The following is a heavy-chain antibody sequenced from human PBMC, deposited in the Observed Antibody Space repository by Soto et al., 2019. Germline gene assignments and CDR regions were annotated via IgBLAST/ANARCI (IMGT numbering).Heavy chain of an antibody. J-gene: IGHJ5*02. CDR2: ISPYNGDT. Sequence: QVQLVQSGTELKKPGASVMVSCKTSGYTFTSYGISWVRQAPGQGPVWMGLISPYNGDTIYARKFQGRVIVTADTATRTVYLELRSLRSDDTAVYYCVRDASSGYRGWWDPWGQGTLVTVSS. CDR3: VRDASSGYRGWWDP. CDR1: GYTFTSYG. D-gene: IGHD6-25*01. V-gene: IGHV1-18*01.